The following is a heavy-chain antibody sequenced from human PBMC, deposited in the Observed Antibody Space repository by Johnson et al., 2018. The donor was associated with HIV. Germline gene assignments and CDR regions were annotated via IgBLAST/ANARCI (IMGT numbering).Heavy chain of an antibody. V-gene: IGHV3-7*03. J-gene: IGHJ3*02. CDR1: GFTFSSYW. CDR3: AKEGRDAFDI. CDR2: IKQDESEK. D-gene: IGHD3-10*01. Sequence: VQLVESGGGLVQPGESLRLSCGASGFTFSSYWMSWVRQAPGKGLEWVANIKQDESEKYYVDSVKGRFTISRDNSKNSLYLQMNSLRAEDSALYYCAKEGRDAFDIWGQGTTVTVSS.